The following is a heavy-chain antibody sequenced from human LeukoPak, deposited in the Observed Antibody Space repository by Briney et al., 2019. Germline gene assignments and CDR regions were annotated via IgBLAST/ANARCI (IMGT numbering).Heavy chain of an antibody. CDR1: GGSISSSYSYN. J-gene: IGHJ5*02. Sequence: ASETLPLTCTVSGGSISSSYSYNWGWIRRPPGKGLEWIAAIHYSGSTYYNPSLQSRVTQSVDTSKNQFSLSLISVTAADTAVYYCARLPTGYPNWFDAWGQGTLVTVSS. CDR3: ARLPTGYPNWFDA. V-gene: IGHV4-39*01. CDR2: IHYSGST. D-gene: IGHD3-9*01.